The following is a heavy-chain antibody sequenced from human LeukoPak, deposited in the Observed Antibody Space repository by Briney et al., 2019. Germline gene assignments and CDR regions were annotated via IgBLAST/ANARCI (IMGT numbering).Heavy chain of an antibody. CDR3: ARVSQWLPRGGDY. D-gene: IGHD6-19*01. V-gene: IGHV4-34*01. CDR2: INHSGST. J-gene: IGHJ4*02. CDR1: GGSFSGYY. Sequence: PSETLSLTCAVYGGSFSGYYWSWIRQPPGKGLEWIGEINHSGSTNYNPSLKSRVTTSVDTSKNQFSLKLSSVTAADTAVYYCARVSQWLPRGGDYWGQGTLVTVSS.